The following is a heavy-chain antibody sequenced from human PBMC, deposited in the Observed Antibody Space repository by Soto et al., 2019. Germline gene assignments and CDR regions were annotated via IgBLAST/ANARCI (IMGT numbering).Heavy chain of an antibody. CDR2: TYYRSKWYN. V-gene: IGHV6-1*01. CDR3: ARDHSRVVAAAGTDYYYYYGMDV. D-gene: IGHD6-13*01. CDR1: GDSVSSNSAA. J-gene: IGHJ6*02. Sequence: PSQTLSLTCAISGDSVSSNSAAWNWIRQSPSRGLEWLGRTYYRSKWYNDYAVSVKSRITINPDTSKNQFSLQLNSVTPEDTAVYYCARDHSRVVAAAGTDYYYYYGMDVWGQGTTV.